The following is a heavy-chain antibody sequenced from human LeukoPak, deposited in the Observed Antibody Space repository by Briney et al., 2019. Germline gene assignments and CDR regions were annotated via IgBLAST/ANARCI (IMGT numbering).Heavy chain of an antibody. Sequence: GGSLRLSCAASGFTFSSYSMNWVRQAPGKGLEWVSSISSRSSYIYYADSVKGRFTISRDNAKNSLYLQMNSLRAEDTAVYYCARGITARRPTPGGYWGQGTLVTVSS. CDR2: ISSRSSYI. CDR1: GFTFSSYS. CDR3: ARGITARRPTPGGY. J-gene: IGHJ4*02. D-gene: IGHD3-10*01. V-gene: IGHV3-21*01.